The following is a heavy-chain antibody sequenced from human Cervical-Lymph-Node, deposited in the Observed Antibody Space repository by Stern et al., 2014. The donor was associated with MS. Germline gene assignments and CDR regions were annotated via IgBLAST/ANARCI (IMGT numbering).Heavy chain of an antibody. CDR2: IIPIIGTA. D-gene: IGHD3-10*01. J-gene: IGHJ4*02. CDR3: ALGGFGHYFEY. CDR1: GGTFSSSD. V-gene: IGHV1-69*01. Sequence: QVQLGQSGAEVQTPGSSVKVSCRASGGTFSSSDISWVRQAPGQGLEWMGGIIPIIGTANYAQKYQGRVTITADESTSTAYMELSSLRSEDTAIYYCALGGFGHYFEYWGQGTLVTVSS.